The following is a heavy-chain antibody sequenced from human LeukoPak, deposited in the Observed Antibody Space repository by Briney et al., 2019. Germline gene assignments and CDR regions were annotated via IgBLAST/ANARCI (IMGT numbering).Heavy chain of an antibody. CDR2: ISVYNGNT. Sequence: ASVKVSCKASGYTFTSYGISWVRQAPGQGLEWMGWISVYNGNTNYAQKLQGRVTMTTDTSTNTAYMELRSLRSNDTAVYCCARRDDFSDAFDIWGQGTMVTVSS. J-gene: IGHJ3*02. V-gene: IGHV1-18*01. CDR1: GYTFTSYG. D-gene: IGHD3-3*01. CDR3: ARRDDFSDAFDI.